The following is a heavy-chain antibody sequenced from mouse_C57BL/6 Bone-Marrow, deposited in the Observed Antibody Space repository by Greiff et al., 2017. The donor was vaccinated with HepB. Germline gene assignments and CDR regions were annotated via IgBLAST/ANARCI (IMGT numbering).Heavy chain of an antibody. CDR3: ASVLLYAMDY. D-gene: IGHD1-1*01. J-gene: IGHJ4*01. CDR1: GYTFTSYW. CDR2: IHPNSGST. V-gene: IGHV1-64*01. Sequence: AQLQQPGAELVKPGASVKLSCKASGYTFTSYWMHWVKQRPGQGLEWIGMIHPNSGSTNYNEKFKSKATLTVDKSSSTAYMQLSSLTSEDSAVYYCASVLLYAMDYWGQGTSVTVSS.